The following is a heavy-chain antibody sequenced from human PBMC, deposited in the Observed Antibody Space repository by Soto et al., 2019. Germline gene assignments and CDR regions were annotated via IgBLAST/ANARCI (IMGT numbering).Heavy chain of an antibody. CDR1: GFTFSSYA. CDR2: ISSNGGST. Sequence: GGSLRLSCSASGFTFSSYAMHWVRQAPGKGLEYVSAISSNGGSTYYADSVKGRFTISRDNSKNTLYLQMSSLRAEDTAVYYCVKSRVGRYYYDSSGYYYRYFDYWGQGTLVTVSS. D-gene: IGHD3-22*01. V-gene: IGHV3-64D*08. J-gene: IGHJ4*02. CDR3: VKSRVGRYYYDSSGYYYRYFDY.